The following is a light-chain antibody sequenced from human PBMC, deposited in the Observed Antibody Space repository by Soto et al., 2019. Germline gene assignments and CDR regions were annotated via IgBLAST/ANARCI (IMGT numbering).Light chain of an antibody. J-gene: IGKJ4*01. CDR1: HDIANY. CDR2: DAS. CDR3: QQYDSVPELT. Sequence: DIQMTQSPSSVSASVGGRVTITCRASHDIANYLSWYQHKAGEAPKLLIYDASELQAGVPSRFSGSGFTRHFTFTITNLQPEDIGTYYCQQYDSVPELTFGGGTKVEI. V-gene: IGKV1-33*01.